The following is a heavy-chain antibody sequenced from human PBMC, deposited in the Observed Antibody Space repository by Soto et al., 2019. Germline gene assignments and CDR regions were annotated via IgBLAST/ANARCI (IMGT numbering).Heavy chain of an antibody. J-gene: IGHJ4*02. Sequence: GFLRLPWAASEFTCSSYSVILISKAPGKGLEWVANINQDGSEKYSVDSVKGRFTISRDNAKNSLFLQMNSLRAEDTAVYYCARVRRGGIGIDYWGQGTLVTVSS. CDR3: ARVRRGGIGIDY. CDR2: INQDGSEK. V-gene: IGHV3-7*01. D-gene: IGHD6-13*01. CDR1: EFTCSSYS.